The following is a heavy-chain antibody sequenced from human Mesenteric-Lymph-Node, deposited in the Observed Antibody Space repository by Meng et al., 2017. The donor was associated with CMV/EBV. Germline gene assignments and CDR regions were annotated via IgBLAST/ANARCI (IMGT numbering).Heavy chain of an antibody. CDR3: ARYLRSLDYFDH. V-gene: IGHV1-18*01. CDR1: GYTFTNYP. D-gene: IGHD3-3*01. CDR2: ISTYNDNL. Sequence: ASVKVSCKTSGYTFTNYPITWVRQAPGQGLEWMGWISTYNDNLDYAESLQGRVALTTDASTNTAYLDLRSLRSDDTAVYYCARYLRSLDYFDHWGQGTLVTV. J-gene: IGHJ4*02.